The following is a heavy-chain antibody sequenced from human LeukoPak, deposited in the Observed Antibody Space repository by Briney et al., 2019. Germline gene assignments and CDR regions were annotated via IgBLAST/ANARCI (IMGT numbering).Heavy chain of an antibody. CDR1: GFTSGFTFTEYS. CDR2: ITSSSATI. CDR3: AGAIGGYSYGRFDY. Sequence: GGSLRLSCAASGFTSGFTFTEYSMHWVRQAPGKGLEWLAYITSSSATIYYADSVKGRFTISRDNAKNSLYLQMNSLRDEDSAVYYCAGAIGGYSYGRFDYWGQGSLVTVSS. D-gene: IGHD5-18*01. V-gene: IGHV3-48*02. J-gene: IGHJ4*02.